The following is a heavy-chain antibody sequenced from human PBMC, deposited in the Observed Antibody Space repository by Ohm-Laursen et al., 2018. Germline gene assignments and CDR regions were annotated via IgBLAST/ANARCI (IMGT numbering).Heavy chain of an antibody. CDR2: INPNSGDT. V-gene: IGHV1-2*02. D-gene: IGHD6-6*01. CDR3: ARRIAALDY. Sequence: ASVKVSCKFSGYTFTDYSMHWVRQAPGQGLEWMGWINPNSGDTNYAQNFHVRVTMTRATSIGTAYMEVNRLRSDDTAVYYCARRIAALDYWGQGTLVTVSS. J-gene: IGHJ4*02. CDR1: GYTFTDYS.